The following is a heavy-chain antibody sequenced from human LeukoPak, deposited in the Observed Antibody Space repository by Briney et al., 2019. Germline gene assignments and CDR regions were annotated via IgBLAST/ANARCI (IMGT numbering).Heavy chain of an antibody. J-gene: IGHJ6*02. CDR1: GGSISSYY. Sequence: SETLSLTCTVSGGSISSYYWSWSRQPAGKGLEWIGRIYTSGGTNYNPSLKSRVTMSVDTSKNQFSLKLSSVTAADTAVYYCARDIPASYHYYYGMDVWGQGTTVTVSS. CDR3: ARDIPASYHYYYGMDV. D-gene: IGHD3-16*02. V-gene: IGHV4-4*07. CDR2: IYTSGGT.